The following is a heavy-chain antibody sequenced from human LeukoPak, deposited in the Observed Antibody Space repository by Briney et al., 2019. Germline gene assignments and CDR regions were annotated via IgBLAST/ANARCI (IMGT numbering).Heavy chain of an antibody. V-gene: IGHV3-21*01. CDR2: ISSSGTYK. Sequence: GGSLRLSCAASGFTFSDYTMNWVRQAPGKGLEWVSSISSSGTYKYYADSVKGRFTISRDNAQNSLYLQMNGLRAEDSSVYYCARPTTVTTISADAFDIWGQGTMVTVSS. CDR3: ARPTTVTTISADAFDI. J-gene: IGHJ3*02. CDR1: GFTFSDYT. D-gene: IGHD4-17*01.